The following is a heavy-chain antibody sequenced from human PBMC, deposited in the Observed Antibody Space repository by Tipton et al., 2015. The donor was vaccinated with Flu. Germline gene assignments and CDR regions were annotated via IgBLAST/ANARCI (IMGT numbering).Heavy chain of an antibody. V-gene: IGHV4-39*07. J-gene: IGHJ4*02. CDR3: ARLYYDILTGSYYFDY. Sequence: TLSLTCTVSGGSISSSSYYWGWIRQPPGKGLEWIGSIYYSGSTYYNPSLKSRVTISVDTSKNQFSLKLSSVTAADTVVYYCARLYYDILTGSYYFDYWGQGTLVTVSS. D-gene: IGHD3-9*01. CDR1: GGSISSSSYY. CDR2: IYYSGST.